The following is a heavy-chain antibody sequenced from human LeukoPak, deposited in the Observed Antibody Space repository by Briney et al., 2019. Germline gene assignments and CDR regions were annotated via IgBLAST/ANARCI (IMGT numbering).Heavy chain of an antibody. CDR1: GGSISSHY. CDR2: IYSDGSI. V-gene: IGHV4-4*07. D-gene: IGHD6-13*01. CDR3: ARGPAASGYFDY. Sequence: SETLSLTCSVSGGSISSHYWSWLRQPAGKGLEWIGHIYSDGSINYNPSVRSRVTMSVDTSKNQFSLKLYFVTAADTAVFYCARGPAASGYFDYWDQGTLVTVSS. J-gene: IGHJ4*02.